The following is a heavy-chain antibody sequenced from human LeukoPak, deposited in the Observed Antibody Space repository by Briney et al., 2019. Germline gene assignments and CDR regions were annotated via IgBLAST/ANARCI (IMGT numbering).Heavy chain of an antibody. CDR1: GGSISSSYYY. D-gene: IGHD1-1*01. CDR2: IYYSGST. Sequence: SETLSLTCTVSGGSISSSYYYWGWIRQPPGKGLEWIGTIYYSGSTYYNPSLKSRVAISVDTSKNQFSLKLSSVTAPDTAVYYCARHEDRNWYFDHWGQGTLVTVSS. J-gene: IGHJ4*02. V-gene: IGHV4-39*01. CDR3: ARHEDRNWYFDH.